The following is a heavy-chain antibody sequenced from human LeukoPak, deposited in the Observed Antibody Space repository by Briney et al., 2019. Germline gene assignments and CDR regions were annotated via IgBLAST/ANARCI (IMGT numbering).Heavy chain of an antibody. Sequence: SETLFLTCTVSGASITRCGYYWSWVRQHPGKGPEWIGHIYHSGSTYYNASLRSRLTISVDTSKNQFSLNLSSLTAADAAVYYCARVPMGASYYYMDVWGKGTTVTVSS. D-gene: IGHD1-26*01. CDR1: GASITRCGYY. V-gene: IGHV4-31*03. J-gene: IGHJ6*03. CDR2: IYHSGST. CDR3: ARVPMGASYYYMDV.